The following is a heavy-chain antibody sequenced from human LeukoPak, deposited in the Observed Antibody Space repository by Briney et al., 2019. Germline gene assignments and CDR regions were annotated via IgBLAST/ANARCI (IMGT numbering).Heavy chain of an antibody. D-gene: IGHD6-19*01. V-gene: IGHV3-21*01. CDR3: ARAGGSGWYEDY. Sequence: GGSLRLSCAASGFTFSSYSMNWVRQAPGKGLEWVSSISSSSSYIYYADSVKGRFTISRDNAKNSLYLQMNSLRAEDTAVYYCARAGGSGWYEDYWGQGTLVTVSS. J-gene: IGHJ4*02. CDR1: GFTFSSYS. CDR2: ISSSSSYI.